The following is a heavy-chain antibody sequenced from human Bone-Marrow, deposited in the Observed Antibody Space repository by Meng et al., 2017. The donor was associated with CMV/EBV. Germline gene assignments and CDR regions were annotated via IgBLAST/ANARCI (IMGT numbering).Heavy chain of an antibody. CDR2: ISSSSSYI. V-gene: IGHV3-21*01. CDR3: AREGDFWSGPLN. D-gene: IGHD3-3*01. CDR1: GFTFSSYS. J-gene: IGHJ4*02. Sequence: GESLKISCAASGFTFSSYSMNWVRQAPGKGLEWVSSISSSSSYIYYADSVKGRFTISRDNAKNSLYLQMNSLRAEDTAVYYCAREGDFWSGPLNWGQGTLVTVSS.